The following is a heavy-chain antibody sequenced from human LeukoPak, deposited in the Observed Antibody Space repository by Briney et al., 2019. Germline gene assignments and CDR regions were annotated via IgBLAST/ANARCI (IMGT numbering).Heavy chain of an antibody. CDR1: GFSLTSSGVG. Sequence: SGPTLVKPTQTLTLTCTFSGFSLTSSGVGVAWIRQTPGKALEWLALIYWDDDKRYSPSLKTRLTITKDTSKNQVVLTMTNMDPVDTGTYYCAHSRHTARVENWGQGTLVAVYS. CDR3: AHSRHTARVEN. CDR2: IYWDDDK. D-gene: IGHD5-18*01. V-gene: IGHV2-5*02. J-gene: IGHJ4*02.